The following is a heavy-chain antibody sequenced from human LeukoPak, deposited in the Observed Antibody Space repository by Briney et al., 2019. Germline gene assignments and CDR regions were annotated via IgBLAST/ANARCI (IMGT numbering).Heavy chain of an antibody. V-gene: IGHV3-23*01. CDR3: ARLSFTAFQRSFDY. CDR2: IDGRGAST. Sequence: GGSLRLSCAASAITFSTYAMAWVRQAPGKGLEWVSSIDGRGASTYYADSVKGRFTISRDNSKNTLYLQMNSLRAEDTAVYYCARLSFTAFQRSFDYWGQGPLVTVSS. D-gene: IGHD1-1*01. J-gene: IGHJ4*02. CDR1: AITFSTYA.